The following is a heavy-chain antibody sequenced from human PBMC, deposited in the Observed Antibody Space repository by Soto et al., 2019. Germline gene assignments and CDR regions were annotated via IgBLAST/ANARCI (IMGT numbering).Heavy chain of an antibody. Sequence: GASVKVSCKASGFTFTSSAVQWVRQSRGQRVEWIGWIVVGSGNTNYAQKFQERVTITRDMSTSTAYMELSSLRSEDTAVYYCAAASITIFRVTNTSHAFDIWGQGTMVIVSS. J-gene: IGHJ3*02. CDR3: AAASITIFRVTNTSHAFDI. CDR1: GFTFTSSA. CDR2: IVVGSGNT. V-gene: IGHV1-58*01. D-gene: IGHD3-3*01.